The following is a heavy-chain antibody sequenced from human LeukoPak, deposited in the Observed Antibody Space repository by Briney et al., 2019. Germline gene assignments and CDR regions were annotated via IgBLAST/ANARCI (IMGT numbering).Heavy chain of an antibody. Sequence: ASVKVSCKASGYTFTSYYIHWVRQAPGQGLEWVGIINPNVGSTSSAQKFQGRVTMTRDTSTTTVYMELSSLRSEDTAVYYCARGLGSGGYYGVWGQGTLVTVSS. CDR3: ARGLGSGGYYGV. D-gene: IGHD3-22*01. J-gene: IGHJ4*02. CDR2: INPNVGST. CDR1: GYTFTSYY. V-gene: IGHV1-46*01.